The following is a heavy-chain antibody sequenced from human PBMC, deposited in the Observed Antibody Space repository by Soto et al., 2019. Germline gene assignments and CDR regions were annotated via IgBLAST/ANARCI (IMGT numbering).Heavy chain of an antibody. V-gene: IGHV3-30-3*01. CDR1: GFTFSSYA. Sequence: QVQLVESGGGVVQPGRSLRLSCAASGFTFSSYAMHWVRQAPGKGLEWVAVISYDGSNKYYADSVKGRFTISRDNSNNPRYRQMNILRAEDTAVYYCARSGVGVVVAAKENDDCDIWGKGTMVTVPS. D-gene: IGHD2-15*01. J-gene: IGHJ3*02. CDR2: ISYDGSNK. CDR3: ARSGVGVVVAAKENDDCDI.